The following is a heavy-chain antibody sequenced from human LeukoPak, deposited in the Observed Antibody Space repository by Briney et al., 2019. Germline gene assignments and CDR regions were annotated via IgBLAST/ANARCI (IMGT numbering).Heavy chain of an antibody. Sequence: GESLKISCKGSGYSFTSYWIGWVRQMPGKGLEWMGIIYPGDSDTRYSPSFQGQVTISADKPISTAYLQWSSLKASDTAMYYCARLGYDSSGYYQYYFDYWGQGTLVTVSS. CDR3: ARLGYDSSGYYQYYFDY. CDR2: IYPGDSDT. J-gene: IGHJ4*02. V-gene: IGHV5-51*01. D-gene: IGHD3-22*01. CDR1: GYSFTSYW.